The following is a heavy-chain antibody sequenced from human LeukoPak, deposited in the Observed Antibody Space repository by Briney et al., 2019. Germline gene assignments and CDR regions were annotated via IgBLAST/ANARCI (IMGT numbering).Heavy chain of an antibody. CDR3: TTKYQLLRGMDV. D-gene: IGHD2-2*01. J-gene: IGHJ6*02. V-gene: IGHV3-15*01. CDR1: GFTFSNAW. CDR2: IKSKTDGGTT. Sequence: GGSLRLSCAASGFTFSNAWVSWVRQAPGKGLEWVGRIKSKTDGGTTDYAAPVKGRFTISRDDSKNTLYLQMNSLKTEDTAVYYCTTKYQLLRGMDVWGQGTTVTVSS.